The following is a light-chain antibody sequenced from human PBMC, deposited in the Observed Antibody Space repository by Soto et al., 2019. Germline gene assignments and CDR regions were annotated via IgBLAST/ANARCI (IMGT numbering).Light chain of an antibody. CDR3: HKFNKWPWT. V-gene: IGKV3-15*01. J-gene: IGKJ1*01. CDR2: VAS. Sequence: ELVMTQSPVTLSVSPGERATLSCRASESVGSNLAWYQQKPGEPPRLVTYVASMRETGFPPSFSGSGSGTEFILTIRDPQSEDFATYFWHKFNKWPWTFGQGTKVDIK. CDR1: ESVGSN.